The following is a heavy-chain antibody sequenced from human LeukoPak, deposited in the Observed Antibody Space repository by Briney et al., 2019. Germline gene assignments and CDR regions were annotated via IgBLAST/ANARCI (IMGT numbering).Heavy chain of an antibody. CDR1: GFTFNNYG. CDR3: AKGPLRGTAAAIDY. CDR2: ISYDGRNK. V-gene: IGHV3-30*18. Sequence: GKSLRLSCAASGFTFNNYGMHWVRQAPGKGLEWVAVISYDGRNKHYPDSVKGRFTISRDISTDTLWLQMDSLRTEDTAVYYCAKGPLRGTAAAIDYCGQGTLVTVSS. D-gene: IGHD2-2*01. J-gene: IGHJ4*02.